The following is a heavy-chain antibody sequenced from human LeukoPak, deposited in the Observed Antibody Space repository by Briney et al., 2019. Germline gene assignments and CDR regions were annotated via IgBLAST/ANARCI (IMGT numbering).Heavy chain of an antibody. J-gene: IGHJ3*02. V-gene: IGHV1-69*06. CDR2: IIPIFGTA. CDR3: AAVAGLGNAFDI. Sequence: SVKVSCKASGGTFSSYAISWVRQAPGQGLEWMGGIIPIFGTANYAQKFQGRVTITADKSTSTAYMELSSLRSEDTAVYYCAAVAGLGNAFDIWGQGTMVTVSS. D-gene: IGHD6-19*01. CDR1: GGTFSSYA.